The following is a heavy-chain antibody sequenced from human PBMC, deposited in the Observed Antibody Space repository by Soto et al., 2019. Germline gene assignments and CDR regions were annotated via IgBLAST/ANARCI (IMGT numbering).Heavy chain of an antibody. CDR3: ARAGIAAAGKIDY. CDR2: IWYDGSNK. Sequence: GGSLRLSCAASGFTFSSYGMHWVRQAPGKGLEWVAVIWYDGSNKYYADSVKGRFTISRDNSKNTLYLQMNSLRAEDTAVYYCARAGIAAAGKIDYWGQGTLVTVSS. CDR1: GFTFSSYG. D-gene: IGHD6-13*01. V-gene: IGHV3-33*01. J-gene: IGHJ4*02.